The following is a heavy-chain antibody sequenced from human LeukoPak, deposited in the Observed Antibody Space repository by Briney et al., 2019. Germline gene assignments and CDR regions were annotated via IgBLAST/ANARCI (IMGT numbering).Heavy chain of an antibody. J-gene: IGHJ5*02. CDR1: GYTFTGYY. Sequence: ASVKVSCKASGYTFTGYYMHWVRQAPGQGLEWMGRINPNSGGTNYAQKFQGRVTMTRDTSISTAYMELSRLRSDDTAVHYCARSTVGYCSGGSCYSGDNWFDPWGQGTLVTVSS. CDR3: ARSTVGYCSGGSCYSGDNWFDP. V-gene: IGHV1-2*06. D-gene: IGHD2-15*01. CDR2: INPNSGGT.